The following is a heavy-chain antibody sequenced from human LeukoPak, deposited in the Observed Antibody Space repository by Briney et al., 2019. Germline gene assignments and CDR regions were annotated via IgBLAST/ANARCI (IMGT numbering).Heavy chain of an antibody. CDR3: ARDLSVYYTSSISTPKYFDY. V-gene: IGHV3-48*03. J-gene: IGHJ4*02. CDR1: GFTFSSYE. CDR2: ISSSGSTI. Sequence: GGSLRLSCAASGFTFSSYEMNWVRQAPGKGLEWVSYISSSGSTIYYADSVKGRFTISRDNAKNSLFLQMNSLRAEDTAVYYCARDLSVYYTSSISTPKYFDYWGQGTLVTVSS. D-gene: IGHD3-22*01.